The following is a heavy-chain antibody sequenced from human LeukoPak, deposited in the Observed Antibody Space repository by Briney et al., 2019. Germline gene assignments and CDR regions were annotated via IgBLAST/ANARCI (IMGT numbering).Heavy chain of an antibody. J-gene: IGHJ4*02. CDR1: GFIFRNHW. CDR2: IKQGGNEK. Sequence: GGSLRLSCAASGFIFRNHWMSWVRQVPGRGLEWVAHIKQGGNEKHYVDSVDGRFTLSRDDSKNSLYLQMNSLRVDDSAVYYCARGPNYGDRVDYFDYWGQGTLVTVSS. CDR3: ARGPNYGDRVDYFDY. D-gene: IGHD4-17*01. V-gene: IGHV3-7*01.